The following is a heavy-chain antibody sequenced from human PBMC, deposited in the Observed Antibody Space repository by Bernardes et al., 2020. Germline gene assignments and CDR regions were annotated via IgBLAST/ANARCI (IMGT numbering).Heavy chain of an antibody. CDR2: IDWDDDK. Sequence: SGPTLVKPTQTLTLTCTFSGFSLRTAGMCVGWIRQPPGKALEWLALIDWDDDKYYSTSLKTRLTISKDTSKNQVVLTMTNMDPVDTATYFCARIPSRYDVLTDYYYYYYTVDVWGKGTTVTVSS. CDR3: ARIPSRYDVLTDYYYYYYTVDV. J-gene: IGHJ6*04. CDR1: GFSLRTAGMC. D-gene: IGHD3-9*01. V-gene: IGHV2-70*01.